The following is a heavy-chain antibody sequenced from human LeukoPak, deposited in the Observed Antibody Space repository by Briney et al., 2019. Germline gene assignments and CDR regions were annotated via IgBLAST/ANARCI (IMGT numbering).Heavy chain of an antibody. V-gene: IGHV4-34*01. CDR3: ARGYGYNWGGHLDY. Sequence: PSETLSLTCAVSGGSFSGYYWSWIRQAPGKGLEWIGEINHVLMSNYNPSLKSRVTISVDTSKNQFSLKLSSVTAADTAVYYCARGYGYNWGGHLDYWGQGTLVTVSS. CDR1: GGSFSGYY. D-gene: IGHD5-24*01. CDR2: INHVLMS. J-gene: IGHJ4*02.